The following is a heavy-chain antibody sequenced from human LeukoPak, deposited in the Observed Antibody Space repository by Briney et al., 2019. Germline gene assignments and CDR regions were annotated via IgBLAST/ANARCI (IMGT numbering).Heavy chain of an antibody. Sequence: GGSLRLSCAASGFTFSSYGMHWVRQAPGKGLEYVSAISSNGGSTYYANSVKGRFTISRDNSKNTLYLQMGSLRAEDMAVYYCARDKSTDYGDFLDYWGQGTLVTVSS. CDR2: ISSNGGST. V-gene: IGHV3-64*01. J-gene: IGHJ4*02. CDR3: ARDKSTDYGDFLDY. D-gene: IGHD4-17*01. CDR1: GFTFSSYG.